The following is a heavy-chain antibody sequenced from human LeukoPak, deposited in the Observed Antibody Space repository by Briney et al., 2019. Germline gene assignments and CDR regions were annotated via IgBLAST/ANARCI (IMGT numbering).Heavy chain of an antibody. J-gene: IGHJ6*03. Sequence: PSETLSLTCTVSGGSISSYYWSWIRQPPGKGLEWIGYIYYSGSTNYNPSLKSRVTISVDTSKNQFSLKLSSVTAADTAVYYCARRYGFYYYYYMDVWGKGTTVTISS. CDR1: GGSISSYY. V-gene: IGHV4-59*12. CDR2: IYYSGST. CDR3: ARRYGFYYYYYMDV. D-gene: IGHD5-18*01.